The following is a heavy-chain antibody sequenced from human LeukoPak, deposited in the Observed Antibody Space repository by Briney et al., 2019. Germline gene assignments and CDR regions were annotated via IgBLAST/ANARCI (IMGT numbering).Heavy chain of an antibody. D-gene: IGHD6-13*01. V-gene: IGHV4-34*01. CDR1: GGSFSGYY. Sequence: PSETLSLTCAVYGGSFSGYYWSWIRQPPGKGLEWIGEINHSGSTNYNPSLKSRVTISVDTSKNQFSLKLSSVTAADTAVYYCARRSSSWYGYYYYMDVWGKGTTVTISS. J-gene: IGHJ6*03. CDR2: INHSGST. CDR3: ARRSSSWYGYYYYMDV.